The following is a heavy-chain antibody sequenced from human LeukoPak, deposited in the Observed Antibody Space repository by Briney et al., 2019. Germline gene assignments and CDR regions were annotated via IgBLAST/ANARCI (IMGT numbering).Heavy chain of an antibody. CDR2: ISYSGST. CDR3: ASADGYKIDY. V-gene: IGHV4-59*01. J-gene: IGHJ4*02. D-gene: IGHD5-24*01. Sequence: SETLSLTCTVSGGSISSYYWSWIRQPPGKGLEWIACISYSGSTKYNPSLKSRVTISVDTSKNQLSLKLSSVTAADTAVYYCASADGYKIDYWGQGTLVTVSS. CDR1: GGSISSYY.